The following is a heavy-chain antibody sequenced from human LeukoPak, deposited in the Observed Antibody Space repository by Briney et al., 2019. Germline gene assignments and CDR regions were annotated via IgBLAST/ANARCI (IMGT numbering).Heavy chain of an antibody. Sequence: GGSLRLSCVASGLTFSSYAMTWVRQAPGKGLEWVSDLYDNGGTTHYADSVKGRFTISRDNSKNTLYLQMNSLRAEDAAVYYCAKGYSSSWSAPDVWGKGTTITVSS. CDR2: LYDNGGTT. CDR1: GLTFSSYA. V-gene: IGHV3-23*01. CDR3: AKGYSSSWSAPDV. J-gene: IGHJ6*04. D-gene: IGHD6-13*01.